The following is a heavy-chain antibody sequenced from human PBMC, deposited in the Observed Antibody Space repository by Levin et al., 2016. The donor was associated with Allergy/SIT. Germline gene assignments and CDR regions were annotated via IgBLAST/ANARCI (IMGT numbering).Heavy chain of an antibody. CDR3: TTDWREDITKVVADAFEF. Sequence: GESLKISCAASGFTFSTYAMSWVRQAPGKGLEWVSGISGSGITTYYADSVKGRFTLSRDNSKNTVYVQMNSLRAEDTAVYYCTTDWREDITKVVADAFEFWGQGTLVTVSS. J-gene: IGHJ3*01. CDR1: GFTFSTYA. D-gene: IGHD3-10*01. CDR2: ISGSGITT. V-gene: IGHV3-23*01.